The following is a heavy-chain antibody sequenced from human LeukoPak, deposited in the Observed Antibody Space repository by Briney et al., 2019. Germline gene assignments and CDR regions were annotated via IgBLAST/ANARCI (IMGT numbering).Heavy chain of an antibody. V-gene: IGHV3-7*01. CDR3: AKDLKAVAGGNYYYYMDV. Sequence: PGGSLRLSCAASGFTFSNYWMSWVRQAPGKGLEWVANIKQDGSEKYYVDSVKGRFTISRDNSKNTLYLQMNSLRAEDTAVYYCAKDLKAVAGGNYYYYMDVWGKGTTVTVSS. J-gene: IGHJ6*03. CDR1: GFTFSNYW. D-gene: IGHD6-19*01. CDR2: IKQDGSEK.